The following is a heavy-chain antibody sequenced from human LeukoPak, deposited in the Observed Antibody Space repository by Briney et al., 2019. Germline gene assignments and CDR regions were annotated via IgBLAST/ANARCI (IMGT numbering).Heavy chain of an antibody. Sequence: GGSLRLSCAASGFTFSSYAMSWVRQAPGKGLEWVSAISGSGGSTYYADSVMGRFTISRDNSKNTLYLQMNSLRAEDTAVYYCAKVPLVAGTFRTEYYFDYWGQGTLVTVSS. CDR2: ISGSGGST. D-gene: IGHD6-19*01. CDR3: AKVPLVAGTFRTEYYFDY. V-gene: IGHV3-23*01. J-gene: IGHJ4*02. CDR1: GFTFSSYA.